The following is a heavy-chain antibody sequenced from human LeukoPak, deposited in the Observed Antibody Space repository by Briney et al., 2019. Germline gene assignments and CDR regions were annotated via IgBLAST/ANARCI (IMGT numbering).Heavy chain of an antibody. CDR1: GFDLWISG. Sequence: GRSLRLSRAPSGFDLWISGIRCVPDAPRRGVECGAYIWRNGKRQDQADSVKGRFTIARDKCRYSLSLQMNSLRDEDTAMYYCVRDPPNSGFAFALWGQGTMVTVSS. D-gene: IGHD3-22*01. CDR2: IWRNGKRQ. CDR3: VRDPPNSGFAFAL. J-gene: IGHJ3*01. V-gene: IGHV3-33*01.